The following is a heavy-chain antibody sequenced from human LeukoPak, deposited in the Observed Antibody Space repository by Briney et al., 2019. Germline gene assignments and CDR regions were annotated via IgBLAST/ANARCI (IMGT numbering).Heavy chain of an antibody. D-gene: IGHD6-13*01. CDR3: AREIAAAALGGVFVYYYMDV. CDR2: IIPIFGTA. Sequence: SVKVSCKASGGTFSSYAISWVRQAPGQGLEWMGRIIPIFGTANYAQKFQGRVTITTDESTSTAYMELSSLRSEDTAVYYCAREIAAAALGGVFVYYYMDVWGNGTTVTVSS. J-gene: IGHJ6*03. CDR1: GGTFSSYA. V-gene: IGHV1-69*05.